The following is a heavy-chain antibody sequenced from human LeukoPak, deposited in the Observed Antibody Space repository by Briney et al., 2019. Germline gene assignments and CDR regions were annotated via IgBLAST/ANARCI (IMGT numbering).Heavy chain of an antibody. Sequence: GGSLRLSCAASGLTISSNYMTWVRQAQGTGLEWVSLIYSGEVTFYADSVKGRFTISRDTSHNTLYLQMNRLRTEDTAVYYCARISGGSFDIWGQGTTVTV. J-gene: IGHJ3*02. CDR3: ARISGGSFDI. CDR1: GLTISSNY. D-gene: IGHD3-10*01. V-gene: IGHV3-53*01. CDR2: IYSGEVT.